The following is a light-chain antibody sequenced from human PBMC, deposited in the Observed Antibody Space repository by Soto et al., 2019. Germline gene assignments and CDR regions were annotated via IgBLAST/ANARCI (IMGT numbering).Light chain of an antibody. V-gene: IGLV2-11*01. CDR1: SNDVGGYDY. CDR2: DVS. CDR3: YSYAGSSYV. J-gene: IGLJ1*01. Sequence: TQPRSETGSPGQSAPNPCTRNSNDVGGYDYVSWYQQHPDKAPKLMIYDVSKRPSGVPDRFSGSKSGNTASLTISGLQAEDEADYYCYSYAGSSYVFGTGTKVTVL.